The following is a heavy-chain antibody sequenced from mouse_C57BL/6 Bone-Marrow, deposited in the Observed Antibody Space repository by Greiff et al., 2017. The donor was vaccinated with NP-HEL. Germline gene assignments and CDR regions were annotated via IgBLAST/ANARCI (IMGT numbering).Heavy chain of an antibody. Sequence: QVQLQQPGAELVKPGASVKLSCKASGYTFTSYWMQWVKQRPGQGLEWIGEIDPSDSYTNYNQKFKDKATLTVDTSSSTAYMQLSSLTSEGSAVYYCARSGGFGYWGQGTTLTVSS. CDR2: IDPSDSYT. J-gene: IGHJ2*01. CDR3: ARSGGFGY. CDR1: GYTFTSYW. D-gene: IGHD3-1*01. V-gene: IGHV1-50*01.